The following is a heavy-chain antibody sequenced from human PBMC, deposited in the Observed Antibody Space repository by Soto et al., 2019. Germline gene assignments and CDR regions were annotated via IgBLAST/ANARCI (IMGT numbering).Heavy chain of an antibody. CDR3: ARAVASFDL. CDR1: GGPIGTDY. J-gene: IGHJ4*02. V-gene: IGHV4-59*12. CDR2: IYYSGNT. D-gene: IGHD6-19*01. Sequence: KSSETLSLTCTVAGGPIGTDYWNWIRQPPGRGLEWIGYIYYSGNTNYNPSLKSRVTISLDMSKKQFSLKLSSVTAADTAVYYCARAVASFDLWGQGTLVTVSS.